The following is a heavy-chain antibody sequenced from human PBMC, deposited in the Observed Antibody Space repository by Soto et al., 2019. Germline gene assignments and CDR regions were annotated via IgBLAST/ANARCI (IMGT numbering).Heavy chain of an antibody. CDR2: IYYSGST. V-gene: IGHV4-61*01. CDR1: GGSVSSGSYY. CDR3: ASYSGGWYDVSY. D-gene: IGHD6-19*01. Sequence: QVQLQESGPGLVKPSENLSLACTVSGGSVSSGSYYWSWIRQPPGKGLEWIGYIYYSGSTNYNPSLKSRVTISVDTSKNQFSLKLSSVTAADTAVYYCASYSGGWYDVSYWGQGTLVTVSS. J-gene: IGHJ4*02.